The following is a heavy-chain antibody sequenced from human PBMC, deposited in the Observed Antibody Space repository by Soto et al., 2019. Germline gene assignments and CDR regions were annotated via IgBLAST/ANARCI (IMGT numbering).Heavy chain of an antibody. V-gene: IGHV4-59*03. D-gene: IGHD3-22*01. CDR3: ATVFILREVVIEYYFDY. Sequence: PSETLSLTSTVSGGSISSYYWSWIRQPPGKGLEWIGYIYYSGSTNYNPSLKSRVTMTEDTSTDTAYMELSSLRSEDTAVYYCATVFILREVVIEYYFDYWGQGTLVTVSS. J-gene: IGHJ4*02. CDR1: GGSISSYY. CDR2: IYYSGST.